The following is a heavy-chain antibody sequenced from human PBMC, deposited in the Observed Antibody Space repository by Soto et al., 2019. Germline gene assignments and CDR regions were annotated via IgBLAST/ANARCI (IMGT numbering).Heavy chain of an antibody. CDR1: GFTFSSYG. CDR3: AKGHCSSTSCYYYFDY. CDR2: ISYDGSIE. V-gene: IGHV3-30*18. Sequence: QVQLVESGGGVVQPGRSLRLSCAASGFTFSSYGMHWVRQAPGKGLEWVAVISYDGSIEYYADSMKGRFTLSRDNSKNTLYLQMNSLRAEDTAVYYCAKGHCSSTSCYYYFDYWGQGTLVTVSS. D-gene: IGHD2-2*01. J-gene: IGHJ4*02.